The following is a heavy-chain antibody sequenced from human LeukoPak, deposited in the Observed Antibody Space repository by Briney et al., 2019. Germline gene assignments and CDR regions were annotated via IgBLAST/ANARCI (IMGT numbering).Heavy chain of an antibody. CDR2: INPSGGST. CDR3: ARESDPTVDY. Sequence: ASVKVSCKASGYTFTSYYMNWVRQAPGQGLEWMGIINPSGGSTSYAQKFEGRVTMTRTTGTSTVYMELSSLRSEGTAVYDCARESDPTVDYWGQGTLVTVSS. V-gene: IGHV1-46*01. J-gene: IGHJ4*02. CDR1: GYTFTSYY.